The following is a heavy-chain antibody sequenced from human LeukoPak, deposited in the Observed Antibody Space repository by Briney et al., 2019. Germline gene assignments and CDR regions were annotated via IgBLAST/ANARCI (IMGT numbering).Heavy chain of an antibody. V-gene: IGHV4-59*12. CDR1: GGSISSYY. CDR3: ARDVGATTGPVDY. D-gene: IGHD1-26*01. Sequence: AETLSLTCTVSGGSISSYYWSWIRQPPGKGLEWIGYIYYSGSTNYNPSLKSRVTISVDTSKNQFSLKLSSVTAADTAVYYCARDVGATTGPVDYWGQGTLVTVSS. CDR2: IYYSGST. J-gene: IGHJ4*02.